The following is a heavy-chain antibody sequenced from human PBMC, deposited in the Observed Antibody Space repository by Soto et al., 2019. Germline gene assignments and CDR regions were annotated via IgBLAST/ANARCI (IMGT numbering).Heavy chain of an antibody. CDR3: ARSDGRY. Sequence: ETLSLTCTESGVSISSYYWSWIRQPPGKGLEWIGYIYYSGSTNYNPSLKSRVTISVDTSKNQFSLKLSSVTAADTAVYYCARSDGRYWGQGTLVTVSS. V-gene: IGHV4-59*01. CDR1: GVSISSYY. CDR2: IYYSGST. J-gene: IGHJ4*02.